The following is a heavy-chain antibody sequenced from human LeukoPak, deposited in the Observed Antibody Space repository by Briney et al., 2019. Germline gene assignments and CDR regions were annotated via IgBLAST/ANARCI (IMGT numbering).Heavy chain of an antibody. CDR2: IYYGGST. CDR3: ARDADGDSTFDY. Sequence: SETLSLTCTVCGDSISKYYWSWIRQPPGKGLEYLGYIYYGGSTHYNPSLKSRVTISLDTPRNQFSLKLTSLTAADTAVYYCARDADGDSTFDYWGQGTLVSVSS. V-gene: IGHV4-59*01. J-gene: IGHJ4*02. D-gene: IGHD4-17*01. CDR1: GDSISKYY.